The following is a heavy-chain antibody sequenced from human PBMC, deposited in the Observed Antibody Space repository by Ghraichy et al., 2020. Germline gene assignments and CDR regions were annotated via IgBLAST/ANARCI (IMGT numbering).Heavy chain of an antibody. V-gene: IGHV1-24*01. CDR2: FDPEDGET. CDR1: GYTLTELS. Sequence: ASVKVSCKVSGYTLTELSMHWVRQAPGKGLEWMGGFDPEDGETIYAQKFQGRVTMTEDTSTDTAYMELSSLRSEDTAVYYCATGTFYDYVWGSYGWGQGTLVTVSS. CDR3: ATGTFYDYVWGSYG. D-gene: IGHD3-16*01. J-gene: IGHJ4*02.